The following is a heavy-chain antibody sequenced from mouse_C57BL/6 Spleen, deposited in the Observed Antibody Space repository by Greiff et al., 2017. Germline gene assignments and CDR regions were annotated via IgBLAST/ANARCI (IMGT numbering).Heavy chain of an antibody. J-gene: IGHJ1*03. Sequence: VQLQQSGPVLVKPGASVKMSCKASGYTFTDYYMNWVKQSHGQSLEWIGVINPYNGGTSYNQKFKGKATLTVDKSSSTAYMELTGLTSEDSAVYYCEGYDYDWYFDVWGTGTTVTVSS. V-gene: IGHV1-19*01. CDR3: EGYDYDWYFDV. CDR2: INPYNGGT. D-gene: IGHD2-4*01. CDR1: GYTFTDYY.